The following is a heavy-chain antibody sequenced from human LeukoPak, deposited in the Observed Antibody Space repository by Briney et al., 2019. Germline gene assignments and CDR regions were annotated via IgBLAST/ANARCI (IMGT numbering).Heavy chain of an antibody. Sequence: SVKVSCKASGYTFTGYYMHWVRQAPGQGLEWMGWINPNSGGTNYAQKFQGRVTMTTDTSTSTAYMELRSLRSDDTAVYYCASNEWFGELFLVYWGQGTLVTVSS. D-gene: IGHD3-10*01. V-gene: IGHV1-2*02. CDR3: ASNEWFGELFLVY. J-gene: IGHJ4*02. CDR2: INPNSGGT. CDR1: GYTFTGYY.